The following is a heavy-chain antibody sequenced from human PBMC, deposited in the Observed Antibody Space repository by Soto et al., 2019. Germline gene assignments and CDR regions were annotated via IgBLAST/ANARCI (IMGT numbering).Heavy chain of an antibody. CDR1: VFTFSSYA. Sequence: SLRLSCAASVFTFSSYAMSWVRQAPGKGLEWVSAISGSGGSTYYADSVKGRFTISRDNSKNTLYLQMNSLRAEDTAVYYCAKDPVAAAGLDWFDPWGQGTLVTVSS. V-gene: IGHV3-23*01. CDR3: AKDPVAAAGLDWFDP. CDR2: ISGSGGST. J-gene: IGHJ5*02. D-gene: IGHD6-13*01.